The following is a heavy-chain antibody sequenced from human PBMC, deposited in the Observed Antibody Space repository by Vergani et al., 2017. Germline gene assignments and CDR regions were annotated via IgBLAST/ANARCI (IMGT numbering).Heavy chain of an antibody. J-gene: IGHJ4*02. CDR2: IYSGGST. CDR3: ARGFGPSGY. Sequence: VQLVESGGGVVQPGGSLRLSCAASGFTFSSYYMSWVRQAPGKGLEWVSVIYSGGSTYYADSVKGRFTISRDNSKNTLYLQMNSLRAEDTAVYYCARGFGPSGYWGQGTLVTVSS. D-gene: IGHD3-10*01. V-gene: IGHV3-66*02. CDR1: GFTFSSYY.